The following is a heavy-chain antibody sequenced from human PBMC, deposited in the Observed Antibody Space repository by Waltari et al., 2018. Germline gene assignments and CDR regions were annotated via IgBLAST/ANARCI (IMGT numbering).Heavy chain of an antibody. CDR2: SIPRRGTV. V-gene: IGHV1-69*08. CDR1: GGFFTSYA. CDR3: ARDGTREQQLVYYFDY. Sequence: QVQLVQSGAEVKKPGSSVTVSCKASGGFFTSYAINWVRQAPGQGLEWMGRSIPRRGTVNYAQKFQGTGTITAERSTGTAYMEWSSLRSEDTALYYCARDGTREQQLVYYFDYWGQGTLVTVSS. D-gene: IGHD6-13*01. J-gene: IGHJ4*02.